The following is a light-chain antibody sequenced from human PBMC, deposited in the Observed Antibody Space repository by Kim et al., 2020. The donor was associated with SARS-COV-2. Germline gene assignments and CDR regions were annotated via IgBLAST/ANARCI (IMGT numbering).Light chain of an antibody. CDR2: AAS. CDR1: QSVYSNY. CDR3: QQYGYSWT. V-gene: IGKV3-20*01. Sequence: EIVLTQSPGTLSLSPGDRASLSCRASQSVYSNYLAWYQQKPGQAPRLLIYAASSRATGIPDRFSGSGSGTDFTLTIRGLQPEDFAVYYCQQYGYSWTFGQGTKVEIK. J-gene: IGKJ1*01.